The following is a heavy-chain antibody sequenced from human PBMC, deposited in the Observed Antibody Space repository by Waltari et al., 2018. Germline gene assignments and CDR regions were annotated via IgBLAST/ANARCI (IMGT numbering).Heavy chain of an antibody. V-gene: IGHV4-59*08. Sequence: QVQLQESGPGLVKPSETLSLTCPVSGGSISSYYWRWIRQPPGKGLEWIGYIYYSGRTNYNPSLKSRVTISVDTSKNQFSLKLSSVTAADTAVYYCARTRYSGSLNPFDYWGQGTLVTVSS. CDR3: ARTRYSGSLNPFDY. J-gene: IGHJ4*02. CDR1: GGSISSYY. D-gene: IGHD1-26*01. CDR2: IYYSGRT.